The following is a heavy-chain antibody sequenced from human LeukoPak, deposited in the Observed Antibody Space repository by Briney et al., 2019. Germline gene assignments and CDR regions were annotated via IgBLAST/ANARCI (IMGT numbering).Heavy chain of an antibody. CDR2: ISAYNGNT. D-gene: IGHD3-22*01. Sequence: ASVKVSCKASGYTFTSYGTSWVRQAPGQGLEWMGWISAYNGNTNYAQKLQGRVTMTTDTSTSTAYMELRSLRSDDTAVYYCARDSQGTMIVLGPDFDYWGQGTLVTVSS. J-gene: IGHJ4*02. CDR3: ARDSQGTMIVLGPDFDY. CDR1: GYTFTSYG. V-gene: IGHV1-18*01.